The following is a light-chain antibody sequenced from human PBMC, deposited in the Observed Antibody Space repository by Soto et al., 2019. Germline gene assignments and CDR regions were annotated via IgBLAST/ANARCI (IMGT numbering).Light chain of an antibody. Sequence: EIVLTQSPGTLSLSPGERATLSCMASQSVSSNYLAWYQQKPGQAPRLLIYGASSRATGIPDRFSGSGSGTDFTLTISRLEPEDFAVYYCQQYGSSVLTFGGGTKVDI. V-gene: IGKV3-20*01. CDR1: QSVSSNY. J-gene: IGKJ4*01. CDR3: QQYGSSVLT. CDR2: GAS.